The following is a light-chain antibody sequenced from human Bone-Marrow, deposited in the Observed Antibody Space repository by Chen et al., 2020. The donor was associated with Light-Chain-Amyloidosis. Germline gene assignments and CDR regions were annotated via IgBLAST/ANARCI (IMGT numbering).Light chain of an antibody. CDR1: QSVLYSSNNNNY. CDR2: WAS. CDR3: AAWDGSLSGYV. J-gene: IGKJ3*01. V-gene: IGKV4-1*01. Sequence: DIVMTQSPDSLAVSLGERATINCKSSQSVLYSSNNNNYLAWYQQKPGQPPKLLIYWASTRDSGVPDRFSASKSGTSAFLAISGLRSEDEADYYCAAWDGSLSGYVFGTGT.